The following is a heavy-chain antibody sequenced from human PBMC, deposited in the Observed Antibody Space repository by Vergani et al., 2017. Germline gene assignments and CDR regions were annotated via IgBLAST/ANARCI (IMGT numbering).Heavy chain of an antibody. CDR3: ARGSSIAARPFNYMDV. J-gene: IGHJ6*03. D-gene: IGHD6-6*01. CDR1: GGSISSGGYS. CDR2: TYHSGST. V-gene: IGHV4-30-2*01. Sequence: QLQLQESGSGLVKPSQTLSLTCAVSGGSISSGGYSWSWIRQPPGKGLEWIGYTYHSGSTYYNPSLKSRVTISVDRSKNQFSLKLSSVTAADTAVYYCARGSSIAARPFNYMDVWGKGTTVTVSS.